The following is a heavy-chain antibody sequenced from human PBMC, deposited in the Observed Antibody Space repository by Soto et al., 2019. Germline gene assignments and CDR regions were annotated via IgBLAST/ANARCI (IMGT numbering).Heavy chain of an antibody. V-gene: IGHV3-33*01. CDR1: GFTFSSYG. CDR2: IWYDGSNK. Sequence: PGGSLRLSCAASGFTFSSYGMHWVRQAPGKGLEWVAVIWYDGSNKYYADSVKGRFTISRDNSKNTLYLQMNSLRAEDTAVYYCARDIHSSGWYPYWFDPWGQGILANVYS. CDR3: ARDIHSSGWYPYWFDP. J-gene: IGHJ5*02. D-gene: IGHD6-19*01.